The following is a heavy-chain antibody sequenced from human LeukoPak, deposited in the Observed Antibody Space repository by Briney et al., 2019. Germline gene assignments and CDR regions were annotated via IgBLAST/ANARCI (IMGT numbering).Heavy chain of an antibody. CDR1: GYTFTSYG. J-gene: IGHJ6*03. V-gene: IGHV1-18*01. CDR2: ISAYNGNT. Sequence: ASVKVSCKASGYTFTSYGISWVRQAPGQGLEWVGWISAYNGNTNNAQKLQGRVTMTTDTSTSTAYMELRSLRSDDTAVYYCARDFYYYDSSGYYPEGYYYYYMDVWGKGTTVTVSS. CDR3: ARDFYYYDSSGYYPEGYYYYYMDV. D-gene: IGHD3-22*01.